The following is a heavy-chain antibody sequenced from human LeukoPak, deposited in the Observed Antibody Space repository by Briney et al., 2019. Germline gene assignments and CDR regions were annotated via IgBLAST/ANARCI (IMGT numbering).Heavy chain of an antibody. CDR1: GGTFSSYA. V-gene: IGHV1-69*01. Sequence: AASVKVSCKASGGTFSSYAISWVRQAPGQGLEWMGGIIPIFGTANYAQKFQGRVTITADESTSTAYMELSSLRSEDTAVYYCASMGDIAHYDILTANDAFDIWGQGTMVTVSS. CDR2: IIPIFGTA. D-gene: IGHD3-9*01. J-gene: IGHJ3*02. CDR3: ASMGDIAHYDILTANDAFDI.